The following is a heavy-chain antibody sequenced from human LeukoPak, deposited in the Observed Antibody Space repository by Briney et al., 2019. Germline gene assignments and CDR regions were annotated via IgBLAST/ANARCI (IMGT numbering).Heavy chain of an antibody. CDR2: IYYSGST. J-gene: IGHJ6*03. V-gene: IGHV4-59*01. CDR3: ARAYMITSYYYYHYMDV. D-gene: IGHD3-16*01. CDR1: GGSISSYY. Sequence: SETLSLTCTVSGGSISSYYWSWIRQPPGKGLEWIGYIYYSGSTNYNPSLKSRVTISVDTSKNQFSLKLSSVTAADTAVYYCARAYMITSYYYYHYMDVWGKGTTVTVSS.